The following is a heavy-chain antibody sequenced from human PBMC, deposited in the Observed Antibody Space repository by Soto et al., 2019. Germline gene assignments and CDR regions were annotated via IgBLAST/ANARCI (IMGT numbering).Heavy chain of an antibody. D-gene: IGHD3-10*01. CDR3: AAELGFGKLSVV. CDR1: GDTFKNCV. CDR2: IIPLFGTT. V-gene: IGHV1-69*01. J-gene: IGHJ6*02. Sequence: QVQVVQSGVEVRRPGSSVKVSCKASGDTFKNCVISWVRQAPGQGLEWMGGIIPLFGTTDFAQRFQGRLTITTVESTTTAYMELSRLRSEDTATYYCAAELGFGKLSVVWGQGTTVIASS.